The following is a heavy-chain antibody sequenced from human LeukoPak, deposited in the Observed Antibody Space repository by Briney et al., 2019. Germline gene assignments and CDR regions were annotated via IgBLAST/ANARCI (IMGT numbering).Heavy chain of an antibody. D-gene: IGHD3-3*01. V-gene: IGHV3-30-3*01. Sequence: GGSLRLSCAASGFTFSSYAMHWVRQAPGKGLEWVAVISYDGSNKYYADSVKGRFTISRDNSKNTLYLQMDSLRAEDTAVYYCAKGGRGYYDFWSGLHGFDIWGQGTTVTVS. CDR3: AKGGRGYYDFWSGLHGFDI. CDR2: ISYDGSNK. J-gene: IGHJ3*02. CDR1: GFTFSSYA.